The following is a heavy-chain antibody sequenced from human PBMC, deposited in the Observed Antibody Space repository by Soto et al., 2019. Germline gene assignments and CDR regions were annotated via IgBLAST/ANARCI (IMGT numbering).Heavy chain of an antibody. CDR3: ATYGVTMVRPDSYGMDV. CDR1: GFTFRSYA. Sequence: GGSLILSCAASGFTFRSYAMHWVRQAPGKGLEWVAVISYDGSNKYYADSVKGRFTISRDNSKNTLYLQMNSLRAEDTAVYYCATYGVTMVRPDSYGMDVWGQGTTVTVSS. J-gene: IGHJ6*02. CDR2: ISYDGSNK. V-gene: IGHV3-30-3*01. D-gene: IGHD3-10*01.